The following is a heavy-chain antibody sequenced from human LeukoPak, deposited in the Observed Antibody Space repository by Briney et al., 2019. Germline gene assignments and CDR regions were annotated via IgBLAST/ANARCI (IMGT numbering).Heavy chain of an antibody. Sequence: ASVKVSCKASGGTFSSYAISWVRQAPGQGLEWMGGIIPIFGTANYAQKFQGRVTITADESTSTAYMELSSLRSGDTAVYYCVRVKQQLVTVWFSSYYYGMDVWGQGTTVTVSS. CDR2: IIPIFGTA. D-gene: IGHD6-13*01. V-gene: IGHV1-69*13. CDR1: GGTFSSYA. J-gene: IGHJ6*02. CDR3: VRVKQQLVTVWFSSYYYGMDV.